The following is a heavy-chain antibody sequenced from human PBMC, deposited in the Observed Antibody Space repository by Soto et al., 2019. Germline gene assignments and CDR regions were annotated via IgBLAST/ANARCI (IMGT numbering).Heavy chain of an antibody. V-gene: IGHV3-30-3*01. CDR1: GFTFSSYA. D-gene: IGHD4-4*01. CDR2: ISYDGSNK. Sequence: GGSLRLSCAASGFTFSSYAMHWVRQAPGKGLEWVAVISYDGSNKYYADSVKGRFTISRDNSKNTLYLQMNSLRAEDTDLYYXXXXXXETTVTNYYGMXXXXXXXPVTXS. J-gene: IGHJ6*02. CDR3: XXXXXETTVTNYYGMXX.